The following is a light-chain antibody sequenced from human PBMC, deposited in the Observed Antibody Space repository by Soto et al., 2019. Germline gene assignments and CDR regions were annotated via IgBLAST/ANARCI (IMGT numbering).Light chain of an antibody. CDR3: MHALKSPRT. CDR2: LGS. J-gene: IGKJ1*01. Sequence: IVMTQSPLSMPVTPGEPASISCRSSQSLLHTNGFNSLDWYLQKPGQSPQLLIYLGSNRASGVPDRFSGSGSGTDFTLKISRVEAEDVGVYYCMHALKSPRTFGQGTKVEIK. V-gene: IGKV2-28*01. CDR1: QSLLHTNGFNS.